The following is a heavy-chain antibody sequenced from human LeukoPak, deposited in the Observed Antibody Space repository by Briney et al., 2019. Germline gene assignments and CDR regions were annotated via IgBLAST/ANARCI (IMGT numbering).Heavy chain of an antibody. CDR3: ARGLRNYYVYGMDV. CDR1: GGSISSYY. Sequence: PSETLSLTCTVSGGSISSYYWSWIRQPPGKGLEWIGYIYYSGSTNYNPSLKSRVTISVDTSKNQFSLRLSSVTAADTAVYYCARGLRNYYVYGMDVWGQGTTVTVSS. J-gene: IGHJ6*02. D-gene: IGHD3-10*02. V-gene: IGHV4-59*01. CDR2: IYYSGST.